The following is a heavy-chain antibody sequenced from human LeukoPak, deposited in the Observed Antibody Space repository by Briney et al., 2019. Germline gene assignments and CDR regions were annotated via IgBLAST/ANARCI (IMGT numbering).Heavy chain of an antibody. CDR2: IKEDGSEK. V-gene: IGHV3-7*01. Sequence: GGSLRLSCAASGFTFSNYWMSWVRQASGKGREWVANIKEDGSEKYYVDSVKGRFTISRDNAKNSLYLQMNSLRAEDTAIYYCASGRRLGYWGQGTLVTVSS. D-gene: IGHD6-25*01. J-gene: IGHJ4*02. CDR3: ASGRRLGY. CDR1: GFTFSNYW.